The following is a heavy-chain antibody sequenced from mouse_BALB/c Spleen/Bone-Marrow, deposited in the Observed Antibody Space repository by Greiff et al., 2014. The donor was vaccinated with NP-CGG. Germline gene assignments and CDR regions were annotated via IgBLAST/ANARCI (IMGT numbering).Heavy chain of an antibody. CDR1: GFSIKDTF. Sequence: EVQGVESGAELVKPGASVKLSCTASGFSIKDTFMHWVKQRPEQGLEWIGRIDPANGDTKYDPKFQGKATITADTSSNTAYLQLSSLTSEDTAVYYCTKPSFYYGSSYWYFDVWGAGTTVTVSS. CDR3: TKPSFYYGSSYWYFDV. J-gene: IGHJ1*01. V-gene: IGHV14-3*02. CDR2: IDPANGDT. D-gene: IGHD1-1*01.